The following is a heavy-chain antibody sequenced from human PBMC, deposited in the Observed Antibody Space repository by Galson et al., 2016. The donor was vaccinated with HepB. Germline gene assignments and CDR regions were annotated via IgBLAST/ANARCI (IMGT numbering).Heavy chain of an antibody. CDR3: ARIDIGWGAFDL. D-gene: IGHD6-19*01. Sequence: PALVKPTQTLTLTCTVSGFSLSNGRMGVNWIRQPPGKALEWLAHIFSNDDTTYSPSLKGRLTISRDTSKSQVVLTMANMDPVDTATYFCARIDIGWGAFDLWGQGTMVTVSS. J-gene: IGHJ3*01. CDR1: GFSLSNGRMG. CDR2: IFSNDDT. V-gene: IGHV2-26*01.